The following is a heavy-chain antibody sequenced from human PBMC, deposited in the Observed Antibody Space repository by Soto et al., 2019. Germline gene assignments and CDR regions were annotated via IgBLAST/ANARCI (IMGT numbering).Heavy chain of an antibody. CDR3: ARGNYDILTGYSRNFDY. Sequence: ASVKVSCKTSGYDFRYYGIHWVRQAPGQRLEWMGWINPDSGGTNYAQKFQGWVTMTRDTSISTAYMELSRLRSDDTAVYYCARGNYDILTGYSRNFDYWGQGTLVTVSS. CDR2: INPDSGGT. D-gene: IGHD3-9*01. CDR1: GYDFRYYG. J-gene: IGHJ4*02. V-gene: IGHV1-2*04.